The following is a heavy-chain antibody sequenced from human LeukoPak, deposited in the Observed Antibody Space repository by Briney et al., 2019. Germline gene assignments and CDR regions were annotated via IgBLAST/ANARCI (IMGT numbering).Heavy chain of an antibody. J-gene: IGHJ4*02. CDR2: ISGSGGST. Sequence: GGSLRLSCAASGFTFSSYAMSWVRQAPGKGLEWVSAISGSGGSTYYADSVKGRFTISRDNSKNTLYLQINSLRAEDTAVYYCAKDRQGYSSSSNSSDWGQGTLVTVSP. CDR1: GFTFSSYA. CDR3: AKDRQGYSSSSNSSD. V-gene: IGHV3-23*01. D-gene: IGHD6-13*01.